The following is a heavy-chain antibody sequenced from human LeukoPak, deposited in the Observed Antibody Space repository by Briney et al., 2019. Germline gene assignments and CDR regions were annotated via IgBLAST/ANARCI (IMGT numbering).Heavy chain of an antibody. V-gene: IGHV4-38-2*02. CDR1: GYSISSGYY. CDR3: ARRVRYCSGGSCSYYYYGMDV. Sequence: PSETLSLTCTVSGYSISSGYYWGWLRQPPGKGLEWIGSIYHSVSTYYNPSLKPRVTISVDTSKNQFSLKLSSVTAADTAVYYCARRVRYCSGGSCSYYYYGMDVWGQGTTVTVSS. J-gene: IGHJ6*02. D-gene: IGHD2-15*01. CDR2: IYHSVST.